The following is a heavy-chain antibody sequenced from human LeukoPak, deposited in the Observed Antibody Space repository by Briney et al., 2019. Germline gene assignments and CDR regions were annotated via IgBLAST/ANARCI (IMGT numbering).Heavy chain of an antibody. CDR2: IYTSGST. CDR1: GGSISSYY. J-gene: IGHJ4*02. D-gene: IGHD3-10*01. Sequence: SETLSLTCTVSGGSISSYYWSWIRRPAGKGLEWIGRIYTSGSTNYNPSLKSRVTMSVDTSKNQFSLKLSSVTAADTAVYYCAREPRYYYGSGSYYNEGFDYWGQGTLVTVSS. CDR3: AREPRYYYGSGSYYNEGFDY. V-gene: IGHV4-4*07.